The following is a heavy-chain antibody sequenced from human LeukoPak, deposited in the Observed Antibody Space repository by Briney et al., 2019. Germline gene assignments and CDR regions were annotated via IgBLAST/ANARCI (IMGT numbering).Heavy chain of an antibody. CDR2: IIPIFGTA. CDR3: ARDDSYGIFVNVDY. CDR1: GGTFSSYA. D-gene: IGHD5-24*01. Sequence: GASVKVSCKASGGTFSSYAISWVRQAPGQGLEWMGGIIPIFGTANYAQKFQGRVTLTTDTSTSTAYMELSSLRSDDTAVYYCARDDSYGIFVNVDYWGQGTLVTVSS. J-gene: IGHJ4*02. V-gene: IGHV1-69*05.